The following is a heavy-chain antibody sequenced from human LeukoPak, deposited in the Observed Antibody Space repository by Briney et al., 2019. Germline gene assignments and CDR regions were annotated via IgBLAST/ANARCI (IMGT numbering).Heavy chain of an antibody. V-gene: IGHV3-64D*06. Sequence: GGSLRLSCSVSGFTFSTYVMHWVRQAPGKGLEYVSAISSNGDNTYYADSVKGRFTISRDNSKNTLYLQMSSLRADDTAVYYCVRGTGYWGQGTLATVSS. CDR2: ISSNGDNT. CDR1: GFTFSTYV. J-gene: IGHJ4*02. CDR3: VRGTGY.